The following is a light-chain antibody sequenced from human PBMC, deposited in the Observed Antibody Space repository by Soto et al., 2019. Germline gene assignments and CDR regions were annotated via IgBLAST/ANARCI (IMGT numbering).Light chain of an antibody. CDR2: GAS. CDR3: QQYGTSPVT. Sequence: EIVLTQSPGTLSMSPGERATFSCRASQSVSSSYLAWYQQKPGQAPRLLIYGASSRATGIPDRFSGSGSGTDLTLTISRREPEDFAVYYCQQYGTSPVTFGQGTRLEIK. J-gene: IGKJ5*01. V-gene: IGKV3-20*01. CDR1: QSVSSSY.